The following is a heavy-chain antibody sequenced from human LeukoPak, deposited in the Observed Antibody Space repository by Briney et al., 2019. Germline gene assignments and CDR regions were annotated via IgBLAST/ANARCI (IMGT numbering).Heavy chain of an antibody. Sequence: GGSLRLSCAASGFTFSSYAMHWVRQAPGKGLEWVAVISYDGSNKYYADSVKGRFTISRDNSKNTLYLQMNSLRAEDTAVYHCARDLGDSGTTPLDYWGQGTLVTVSS. CDR2: ISYDGSNK. CDR1: GFTFSSYA. D-gene: IGHD1-7*01. CDR3: ARDLGDSGTTPLDY. J-gene: IGHJ4*02. V-gene: IGHV3-30-3*01.